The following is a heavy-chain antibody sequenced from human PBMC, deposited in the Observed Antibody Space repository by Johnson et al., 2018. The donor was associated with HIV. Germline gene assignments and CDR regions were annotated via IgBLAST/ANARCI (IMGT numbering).Heavy chain of an antibody. CDR2: INWNGGST. J-gene: IGHJ3*02. CDR1: GCTFSRDD. CDR3: AGGRIGAFDI. V-gene: IGHV3-20*04. D-gene: IGHD2-15*01. Sequence: VQLVESGGGLEQPGGSLRLSCADSGCTFSRDDMHGVRQATGKGLEWVSGINWNGGSTGYADSVKGRFTISRDNAKNSLYLQMNSLRAEDTALYYCAGGRIGAFDIWGQGTMVTVSS.